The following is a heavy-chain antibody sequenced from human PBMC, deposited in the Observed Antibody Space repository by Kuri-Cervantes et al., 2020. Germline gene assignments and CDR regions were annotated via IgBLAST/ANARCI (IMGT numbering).Heavy chain of an antibody. D-gene: IGHD6-13*01. J-gene: IGHJ4*02. CDR1: GFTLSDHY. CDR3: AKGSTAAAPFDY. CDR2: CKNQANSDTT. Sequence: GGSLRLSCAASGFTLSDHYMDWIRQAPGKGLEWVGRCKNQANSDTTEYAASVKGRFTISRDDSKNSLYLQMNSLKTEDTAVYYCAKGSTAAAPFDYWGQGTLVTVSS. V-gene: IGHV3-72*01.